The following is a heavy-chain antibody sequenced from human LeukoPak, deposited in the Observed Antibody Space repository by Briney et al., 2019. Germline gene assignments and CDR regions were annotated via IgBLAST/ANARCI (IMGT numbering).Heavy chain of an antibody. D-gene: IGHD3-16*01. CDR2: IYHSGSI. J-gene: IGHJ4*02. V-gene: IGHV4-38-2*01. CDR3: ARNRSEPLGNGGSFDS. Sequence: SETLSLTCAVSGYSISSGDYWGWIRLPPGKGLEWIGRIYHSGSIYYNPSLKSRVTISVDTSKRQFSLTLSSVTAADTTVYYCARNRSEPLGNGGSFDSWGQGTLVTVSS. CDR1: GYSISSGDY.